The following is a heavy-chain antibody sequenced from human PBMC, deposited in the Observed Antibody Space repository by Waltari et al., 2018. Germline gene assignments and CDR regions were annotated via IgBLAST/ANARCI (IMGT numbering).Heavy chain of an antibody. CDR1: GFTFSSDS. CDR3: ARDMTAGGAFDI. CDR2: ISSSSSTI. V-gene: IGHV3-48*01. Sequence: EVQLVESGGGLVQPGGSLRLSCAASGFTFSSDSMNWVRQAPGKGLEWVSYISSSSSTIYYADSVKGRFTISRDNAKNSLYLQMNSLRAEDTAVYYCARDMTAGGAFDIWGQGTMVTVSS. D-gene: IGHD3-10*01. J-gene: IGHJ3*02.